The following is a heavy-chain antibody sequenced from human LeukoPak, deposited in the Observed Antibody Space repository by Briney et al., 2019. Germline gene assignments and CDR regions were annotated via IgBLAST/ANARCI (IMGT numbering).Heavy chain of an antibody. CDR2: ISAYNGNT. D-gene: IGHD3-10*01. V-gene: IGHV1-18*01. J-gene: IGHJ4*02. Sequence: ASVKVSCKASGYTFTSYGISWVRQAPGQGLEWMGWISAYNGNTNYAQKLQGRVTMTTDTSTSTAYMELRSLRSDDTAIYYCARVGYFYGSGSQTGGYLDYWGQGTLVTVSS. CDR3: ARVGYFYGSGSQTGGYLDY. CDR1: GYTFTSYG.